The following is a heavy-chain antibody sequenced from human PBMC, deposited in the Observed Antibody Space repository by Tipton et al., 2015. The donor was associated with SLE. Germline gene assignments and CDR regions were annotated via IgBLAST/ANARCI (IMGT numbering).Heavy chain of an antibody. Sequence: GLVKPSETLSLTCAVYGGSFSDYSWSWIRQPPGKGLEWIGEINHSGNTNYNPSLKSRVTISVDTSKIQFSLKLSSVTAADTAVYYCARGRLLEWLSTYYYYYGMDVWGHGTTVTVSS. V-gene: IGHV4-34*01. CDR3: ARGRLLEWLSTYYYYYGMDV. CDR2: INHSGNT. CDR1: GGSFSDYS. J-gene: IGHJ6*02. D-gene: IGHD3-3*01.